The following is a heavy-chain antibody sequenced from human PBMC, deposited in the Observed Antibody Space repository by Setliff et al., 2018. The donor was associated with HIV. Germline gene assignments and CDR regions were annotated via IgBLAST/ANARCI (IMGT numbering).Heavy chain of an antibody. V-gene: IGHV1-69*10. D-gene: IGHD4-4*01. J-gene: IGHJ5*02. CDR2: IIPILGIA. CDR3: ASVIPYSAWFDP. Sequence: GASVKVSCKASGGTFSSYAISWVRQAPGQGLEWMGGIIPILGIANYAQKFQGRVTITTDESTRTAYMELSSLRSEDTAIYYCASVIPYSAWFDPWGQGTLVTVSS. CDR1: GGTFSSYA.